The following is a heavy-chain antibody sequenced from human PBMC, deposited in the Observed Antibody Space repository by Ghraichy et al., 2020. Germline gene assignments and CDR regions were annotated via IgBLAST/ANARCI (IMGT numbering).Heavy chain of an antibody. V-gene: IGHV4-34*01. CDR3: ARGRRYSSGWSNWFDP. CDR1: GGSFSGYY. J-gene: IGHJ5*02. CDR2: INHSGSS. D-gene: IGHD6-19*01. Sequence: SETLSLTCAVYGGSFSGYYWSWIRQPPGKGLEWIGEINHSGSSNYNPSLKSRVTISVDTSKNQFSLKLSSVTAADTAVYYCARGRRYSSGWSNWFDPWGQGTPVTVSS.